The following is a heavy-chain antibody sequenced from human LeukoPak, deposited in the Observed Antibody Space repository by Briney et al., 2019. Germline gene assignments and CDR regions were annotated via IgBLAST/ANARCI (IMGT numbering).Heavy chain of an antibody. CDR1: GGSISNYD. J-gene: IGHJ4*02. CDR3: ARRDSSGYYNY. CDR2: VYSSGST. V-gene: IGHV4-59*08. Sequence: SETLSLTCTVSGGSISNYDWSWIRQPPGKGLEWIGYVYSSGSTNYNPSLRSRVTISVDTSENQLSLKLSSVTAADTAVYYCARRDSSGYYNYWGQGTLVTVSS. D-gene: IGHD3-22*01.